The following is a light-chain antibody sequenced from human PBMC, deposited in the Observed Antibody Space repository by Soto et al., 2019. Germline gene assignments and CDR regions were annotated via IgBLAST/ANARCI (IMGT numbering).Light chain of an antibody. CDR2: DVS. CDR1: SSDVGAYNY. CDR3: SSYASRTTLV. J-gene: IGLJ1*01. Sequence: QSALTQPASVYGSPGQSITISCTGTSSDVGAYNYVSWYQQHPGKAPKLMIYDVSNRPSGVSNRFSGSKSGNTASLTISGLQAEDEADYYCSSYASRTTLVFGTGTKVTVL. V-gene: IGLV2-14*01.